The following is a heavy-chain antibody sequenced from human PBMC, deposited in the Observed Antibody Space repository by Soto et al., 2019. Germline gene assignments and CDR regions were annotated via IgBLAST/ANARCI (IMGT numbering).Heavy chain of an antibody. Sequence: DVQLVESGGGSVRPGGSLRLSCAAFGFTYNSYDMHWVLQVAGGGLEWVSSMGGAGAKEYAASVRGRFIISRDNAKNSLYLQMDSLRVGDTAVYYCTRAAFGDGMDLWGQGTPVTVSS. CDR1: GFTYNSYD. V-gene: IGHV3-13*01. CDR2: MGGAGAK. CDR3: TRAAFGDGMDL. J-gene: IGHJ6*02. D-gene: IGHD3-10*01.